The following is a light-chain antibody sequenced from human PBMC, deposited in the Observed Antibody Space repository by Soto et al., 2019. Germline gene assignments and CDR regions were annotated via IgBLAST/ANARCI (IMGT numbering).Light chain of an antibody. CDR3: AAWDDSLRGPV. Sequence: QLVLTQPPSASGTPGQRVTISCSGSSSNIGTNYVYWYQQLPGTAPKLLIYSNNQRPSGVPDRFSGSKSGTSASLAISGLRSKDEADYYCAAWDDSLRGPVFGGGTKVTVL. CDR1: SSNIGTNY. V-gene: IGLV1-47*02. J-gene: IGLJ2*01. CDR2: SNN.